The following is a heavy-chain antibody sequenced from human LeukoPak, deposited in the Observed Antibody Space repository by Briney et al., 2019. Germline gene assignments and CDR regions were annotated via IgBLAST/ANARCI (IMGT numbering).Heavy chain of an antibody. J-gene: IGHJ3*02. CDR1: GYTFTSYA. CDR3: ARGHPGDDAFDI. Sequence: ASVKVSCKASGYTFTSYAMHWVRQAPGQRLEWMGWMNPNSGNTGYAQKFQGRVTITRNTSISTAYMELSSLRSEDTAVYYCARGHPGDDAFDIWGQGTMVTVSS. V-gene: IGHV1-8*03. CDR2: MNPNSGNT.